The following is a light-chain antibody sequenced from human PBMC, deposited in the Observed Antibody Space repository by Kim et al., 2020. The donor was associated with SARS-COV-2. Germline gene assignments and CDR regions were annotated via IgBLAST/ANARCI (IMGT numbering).Light chain of an antibody. CDR3: QQSYSTPPIT. V-gene: IGKV1-39*01. Sequence: DIQMTQSPSSLSASVVDRVTITCRASQSISRYLNWYQQKPGKAPKLLIYAASSLQSGVPSRFSGSGSGTDFTLTISSLQPEDFATYYCQQSYSTPPITFGQGTRLEIK. CDR2: AAS. J-gene: IGKJ5*01. CDR1: QSISRY.